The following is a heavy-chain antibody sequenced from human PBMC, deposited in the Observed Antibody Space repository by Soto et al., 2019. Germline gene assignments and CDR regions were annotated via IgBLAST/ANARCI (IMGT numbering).Heavy chain of an antibody. CDR1: GFTFSSYS. V-gene: IGHV3-21*01. Sequence: GGSLRLSCAASGFTFSSYSMNWVRQAPGKGLEWVSSISSSSSYIYYADSVKGRFTISRDNAKNSLYLQMNSLRAEDTAVYYCARVKFGGYSYGYGGYYYGMDVWGQGTTVTVSS. D-gene: IGHD5-18*01. CDR3: ARVKFGGYSYGYGGYYYGMDV. CDR2: ISSSSSYI. J-gene: IGHJ6*02.